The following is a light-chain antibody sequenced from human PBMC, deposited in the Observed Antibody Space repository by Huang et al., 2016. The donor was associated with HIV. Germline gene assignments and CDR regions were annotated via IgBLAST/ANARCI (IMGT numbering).Light chain of an antibody. J-gene: IGKJ4*01. Sequence: EIVLTQSPATLSLSPGERATLSCGASQSVSGSYLAWYQQKPGLAPRLLIYDASSRATGIPDRFSGSGSGTDFTLTIGRLEPEDFAVYYCHQYGSSPLTFGGGIKVEIK. V-gene: IGKV3D-20*01. CDR3: HQYGSSPLT. CDR1: QSVSGSY. CDR2: DAS.